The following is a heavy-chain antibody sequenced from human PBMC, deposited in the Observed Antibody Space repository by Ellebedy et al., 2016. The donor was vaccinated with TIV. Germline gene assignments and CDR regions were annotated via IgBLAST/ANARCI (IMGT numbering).Heavy chain of an antibody. D-gene: IGHD3-22*01. J-gene: IGHJ5*02. CDR1: GFSFSTYW. CDR2: IKSDGSRT. Sequence: GESLKISCAASGFSFSTYWMHWVRQAPGKGPLWVSRIKSDGSRTDYADSVKGRFTISRDNAKNTLYLQMNSLRVEDTAVYYCAGSSASNWFDPWGQGTLVTVSS. V-gene: IGHV3-74*01. CDR3: AGSSASNWFDP.